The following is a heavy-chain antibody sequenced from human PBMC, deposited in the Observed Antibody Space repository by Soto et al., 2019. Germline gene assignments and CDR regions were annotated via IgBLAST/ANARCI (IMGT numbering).Heavy chain of an antibody. CDR2: IYYSGST. Sequence: QVQLQESGPGLVKPSETLSLTCTVSGGSISSYYWSWIRQPPGKGLEWIGYIYYSGSTNYNPSLKSRVTISVDTSKHPFSLKLSAVAAADTAVYYCARVGCSGGSCYSTDAFDIWGQGTMVTVSS. V-gene: IGHV4-59*01. CDR1: GGSISSYY. J-gene: IGHJ3*02. CDR3: ARVGCSGGSCYSTDAFDI. D-gene: IGHD2-15*01.